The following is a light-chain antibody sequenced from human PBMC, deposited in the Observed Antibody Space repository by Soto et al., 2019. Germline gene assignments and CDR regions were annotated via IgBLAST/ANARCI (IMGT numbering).Light chain of an antibody. V-gene: IGKV1-39*01. J-gene: IGKJ2*01. CDR3: QQSLGIPYT. Sequence: DIQMTQSPSALSASVGDRVTITCRASQTISTYLNWYQQKPGKPPKLLIYAASTLQSGVPSRFSGSGSVTDFTLTISSLQPEDFATYYCQQSLGIPYTFGQGTRLEIK. CDR1: QTISTY. CDR2: AAS.